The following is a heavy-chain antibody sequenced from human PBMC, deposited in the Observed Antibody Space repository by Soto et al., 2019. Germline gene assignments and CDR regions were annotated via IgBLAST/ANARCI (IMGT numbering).Heavy chain of an antibody. CDR3: ASYYYDSSGYYNDY. CDR1: GGTFSSYA. CDR2: IIPIFGTA. Sequence: GASVKVSCKASGGTFSSYAISWVRQAPGQGLEWMGGIIPIFGTANYAQKFQGRVTITADESTSTAYMELSSLRSEDTAVYYCASYYYDSSGYYNDYWGQGTLVTVSS. V-gene: IGHV1-69*13. D-gene: IGHD3-22*01. J-gene: IGHJ4*02.